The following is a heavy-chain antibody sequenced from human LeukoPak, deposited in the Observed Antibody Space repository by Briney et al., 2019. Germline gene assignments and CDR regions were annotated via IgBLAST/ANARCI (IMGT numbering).Heavy chain of an antibody. CDR1: GYTFTGYY. D-gene: IGHD3-22*01. CDR2: INPNSGGT. J-gene: IGHJ4*02. V-gene: IGHV1-2*02. Sequence: ASVKVSCKASGYTFTGYYMHWVRQAPGQGLEWMGWINPNSGGTNYAQKFQGRVTMTRDTSISTAYMELSSLRSEDTAVYYCARVSFYYDSSGYPDYWGQGTLVTVSS. CDR3: ARVSFYYDSSGYPDY.